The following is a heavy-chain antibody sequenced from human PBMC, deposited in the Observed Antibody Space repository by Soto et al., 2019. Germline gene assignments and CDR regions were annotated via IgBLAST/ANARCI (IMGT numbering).Heavy chain of an antibody. Sequence: SETLSLTCTVSDDFISSYYWNWIRQPAGKGLEWIGRVSTNGATNYNPSLESRVTMSVDASKNQFSLKLTSVTAADTAVYFCARADYEILTGSYAMDVWGQGTTVTVS. CDR1: DDFISSYY. CDR2: VSTNGAT. V-gene: IGHV4-4*07. CDR3: ARADYEILTGSYAMDV. J-gene: IGHJ6*02. D-gene: IGHD3-9*01.